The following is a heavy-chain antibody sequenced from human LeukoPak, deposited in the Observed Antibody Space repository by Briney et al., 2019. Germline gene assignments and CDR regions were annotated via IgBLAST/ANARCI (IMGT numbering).Heavy chain of an antibody. CDR1: GFTFDDYT. CDR2: ISWDGGST. D-gene: IGHD3-10*01. V-gene: IGHV3-43*01. Sequence: GGSLRLSCAASGFTFDDYTMHWVCQAPGKGLEWVSLISWDGGSTNYADSVKGRFTISRDNSKKSLYLQMNSLRTEDTALYYCAKESHGSGSYDYWGQGTLVTVSS. J-gene: IGHJ4*02. CDR3: AKESHGSGSYDY.